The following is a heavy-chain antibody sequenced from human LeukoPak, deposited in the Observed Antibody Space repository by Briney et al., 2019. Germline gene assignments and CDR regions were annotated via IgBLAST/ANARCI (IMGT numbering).Heavy chain of an antibody. V-gene: IGHV4-34*01. CDR3: ARGPPPRITMVRGVSNWFDP. J-gene: IGHJ5*02. D-gene: IGHD3-10*01. Sequence: RPSETLSLTCAVYGGSFSGYYWGWIRQPPGKGLEWIGEINHSGSTNYNPSLKSRVTISVDTSKNQFSLKLSSVTAADTAVYYCARGPPPRITMVRGVSNWFDPWGQGTLVTVSS. CDR1: GGSFSGYY. CDR2: INHSGST.